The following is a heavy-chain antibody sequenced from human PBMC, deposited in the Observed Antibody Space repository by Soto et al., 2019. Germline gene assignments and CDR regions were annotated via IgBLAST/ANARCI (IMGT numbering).Heavy chain of an antibody. CDR2: INPNGGST. V-gene: IGHV1-46*01. J-gene: IGHJ4*02. Sequence: QVQVVQSGAEVKKPGASVKVSCXXSXYTFIXXXXXXXXXXXXXXLXRMGAINPNGGSTTYAQHLQGRITMTSDASTSTVYMDLSSLRSDDTAVYYCALPKNTLGWYNFWGQGSLVTVS. CDR1: XYTFIXXX. D-gene: IGHD6-19*01. CDR3: ALPKNTLGWYNF.